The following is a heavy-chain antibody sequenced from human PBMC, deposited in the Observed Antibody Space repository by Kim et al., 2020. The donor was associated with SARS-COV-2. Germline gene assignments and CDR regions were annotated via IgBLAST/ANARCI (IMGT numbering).Heavy chain of an antibody. D-gene: IGHD6-19*01. J-gene: IGHJ4*02. Sequence: ADSVKGRFTISRDNAKNSLYLQMNSLRAEDTAVYYCARSARGQWLANFDYWGQGTLVTVSS. V-gene: IGHV3-21*01. CDR3: ARSARGQWLANFDY.